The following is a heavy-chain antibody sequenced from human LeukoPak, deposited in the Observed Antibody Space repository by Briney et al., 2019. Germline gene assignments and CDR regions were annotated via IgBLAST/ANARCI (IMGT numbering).Heavy chain of an antibody. CDR3: ARDRAWNYFDY. CDR1: GFIFSNYW. V-gene: IGHV3-30*03. CDR2: ISNDGSRK. D-gene: IGHD3-3*01. J-gene: IGHJ4*02. Sequence: GGSLRLSCAASGFIFSNYWMSWVRQAPGKGLEWVAIISNDGSRKYYAHSVEGRFTISRDNSKNTLYLQMDSLRAEDTAVYYCARDRAWNYFDYWGQGTLVTVSS.